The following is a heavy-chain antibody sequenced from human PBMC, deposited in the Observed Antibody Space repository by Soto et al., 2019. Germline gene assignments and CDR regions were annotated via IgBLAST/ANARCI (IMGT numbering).Heavy chain of an antibody. J-gene: IGHJ5*02. Sequence: QVQLQESGPGLVKLSQTLSLTCTVSGGSISSGGYYWSWIRQHPGKGLEWIGYIYCSGSTSYNPSLKSRVTISLDTSKNQFSLKLSSVTAADTAVYYCAREYDFWSGYPPNWFDPWGQGTLVTVSS. CDR3: AREYDFWSGYPPNWFDP. D-gene: IGHD3-3*01. CDR2: IYCSGST. CDR1: GGSISSGGYY. V-gene: IGHV4-31*03.